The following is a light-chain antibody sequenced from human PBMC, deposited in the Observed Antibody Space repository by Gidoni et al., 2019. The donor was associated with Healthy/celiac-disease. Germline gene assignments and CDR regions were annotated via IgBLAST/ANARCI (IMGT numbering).Light chain of an antibody. V-gene: IGLV3-21*03. CDR3: QVWVSSSDHVV. Sequence: YVLTQPPSVSVAPGKTARITCAGNSIGNKHVHWYHQKPGQAPVLVVYDDTDRPSGIPERFSASNSVNTATLTISRVEAGDEADYYCQVWVSSSDHVVFGGGTKLTVL. J-gene: IGLJ2*01. CDR2: DDT. CDR1: SIGNKH.